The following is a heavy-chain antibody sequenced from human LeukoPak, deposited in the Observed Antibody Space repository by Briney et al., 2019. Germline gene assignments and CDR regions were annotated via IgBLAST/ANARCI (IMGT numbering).Heavy chain of an antibody. CDR3: VKTFQYSSNWYDY. CDR2: ISAGGGGT. Sequence: GGSLRLSCVASGFTVSSNYMNWVRQAPGKGLEWVSSISAGGGGTSYADSVKGRITISRDNSKNTVYLQMNSLRAEDTAVYFCVKTFQYSSNWYDYWGQGTLVTVSS. D-gene: IGHD6-6*01. CDR1: GFTVSSNY. J-gene: IGHJ5*01. V-gene: IGHV3-23*01.